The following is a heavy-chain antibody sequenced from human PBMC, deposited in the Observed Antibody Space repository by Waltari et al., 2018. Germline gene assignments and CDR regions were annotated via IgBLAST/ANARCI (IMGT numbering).Heavy chain of an antibody. CDR3: VRVGEENSNSQYRWFDA. D-gene: IGHD3-16*02. Sequence: DVQMVESGGGLVQPGGSLSLSCGVSGFDFRHFWLIWARQAPGKGLEWVANIKKDGSEIHYVDSVKDRFTISRDNAKKSVYLQMNSLRVEDTAVYFCVRVGEENSNSQYRWFDAWGQGSLVTVSS. J-gene: IGHJ5*02. CDR2: IKKDGSEI. V-gene: IGHV3-7*01. CDR1: GFDFRHFW.